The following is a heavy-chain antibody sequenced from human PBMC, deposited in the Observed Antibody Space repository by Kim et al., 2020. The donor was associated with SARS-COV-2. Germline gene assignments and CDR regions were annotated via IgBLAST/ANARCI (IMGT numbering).Heavy chain of an antibody. CDR2: IYYSGST. CDR3: ARSNSGTYLSTPALFDY. Sequence: SETLSLTCTVSGVSIGTYYWSWIRQPPGKGLEWIGYIYYSGSTIYNPSLKSRVTISVDTSRNQVSLKLNSVTAADSAFYFCARSNSGTYLSTPALFDYWGQGTLATVSS. D-gene: IGHD1-26*01. V-gene: IGHV4-59*01. J-gene: IGHJ4*02. CDR1: GVSIGTYY.